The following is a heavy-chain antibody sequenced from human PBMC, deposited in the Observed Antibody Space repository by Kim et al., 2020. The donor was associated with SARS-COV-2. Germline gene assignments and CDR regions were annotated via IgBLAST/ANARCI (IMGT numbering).Heavy chain of an antibody. Sequence: GESLKISCKGSGYTFTNYWIGWVRQMSGKGLEWMGIIYAGDSDTRYSPSFQGQVTISADKSITTAYLQWSSLEASDTAIYYCSRHTGSGSYHGAFDIWRQ. D-gene: IGHD1-26*01. J-gene: IGHJ3*02. CDR1: GYTFTNYW. V-gene: IGHV5-51*01. CDR3: SRHTGSGSYHGAFDI. CDR2: IYAGDSDT.